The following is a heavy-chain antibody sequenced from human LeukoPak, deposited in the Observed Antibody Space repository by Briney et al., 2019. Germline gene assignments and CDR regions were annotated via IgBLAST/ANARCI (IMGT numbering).Heavy chain of an antibody. Sequence: GGSLRLSCAASGFTFSSYAMSWVRQGPGKGLEWVSGISGSGDSTYYADSVKGRFTISRDNSKNTLYLQMNSLRAKDTAVFYCAKDGYYDSSGYYAYWGQGTLVTVSS. CDR2: ISGSGDST. CDR1: GFTFSSYA. V-gene: IGHV3-23*01. J-gene: IGHJ4*02. CDR3: AKDGYYDSSGYYAY. D-gene: IGHD3-22*01.